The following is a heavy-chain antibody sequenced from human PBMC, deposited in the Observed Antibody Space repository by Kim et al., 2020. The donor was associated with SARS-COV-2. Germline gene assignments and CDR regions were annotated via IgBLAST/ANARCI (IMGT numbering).Heavy chain of an antibody. J-gene: IGHJ4*02. D-gene: IGHD1-1*01. CDR2: I. Sequence: IHYADSVKGRFTISSENAENSLYLEMNRLSDEVTAVYYCVRDNNWFFDYWGQGTLVTVSS. V-gene: IGHV3-48*02. CDR3: VRDNNWFFDY.